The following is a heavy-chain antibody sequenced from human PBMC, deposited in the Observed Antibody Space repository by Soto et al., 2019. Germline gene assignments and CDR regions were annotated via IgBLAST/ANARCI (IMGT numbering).Heavy chain of an antibody. CDR1: GGSISRSNW. V-gene: IGHV4-4*02. J-gene: IGHJ4*02. CDR3: ARSITFDWLFFDN. D-gene: IGHD3-9*01. Sequence: PSETLSLTCAVSGGSISRSNWWSWFRQPPGKGLEWIGEIYHSGSTNYHPSPKSRVTISVDKSKNQFSLKLTSLTAADTAVYYCARSITFDWLFFDNWGQGTLVTVSS. CDR2: IYHSGST.